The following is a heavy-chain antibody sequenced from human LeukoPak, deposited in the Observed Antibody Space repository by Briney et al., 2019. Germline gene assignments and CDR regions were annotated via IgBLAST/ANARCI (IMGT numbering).Heavy chain of an antibody. V-gene: IGHV4-39*01. J-gene: IGHJ4*02. Sequence: SETLSLTCTVSGGSISSRSYYWGWIRQPPGKGLEWIASMSYTGTTYYNPSLRSRVTISVDTSKNQFSLNLSSVTAADTAVYFCARSGYSFLVGSWGQGTLVTVSS. CDR3: ARSGYSFLVGS. D-gene: IGHD5-18*01. CDR1: GGSISSRSYY. CDR2: MSYTGTT.